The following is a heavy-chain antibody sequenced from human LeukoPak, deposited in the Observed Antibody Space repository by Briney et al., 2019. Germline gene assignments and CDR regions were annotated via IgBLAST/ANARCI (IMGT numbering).Heavy chain of an antibody. J-gene: IGHJ4*02. CDR3: ARVAYSGYDPYGFDY. CDR1: GFTFSSYG. V-gene: IGHV3-30*02. Sequence: GGSLRLSWAASGFTFSSYGMHWVRQAPGKGLEWEAYIQNDGSNEQYADSVKGRFTISRDNVKNLLYLQMNSLRAEDTAVYYCARVAYSGYDPYGFDYWGQGTLVTVSS. CDR2: IQNDGSNE. D-gene: IGHD5-12*01.